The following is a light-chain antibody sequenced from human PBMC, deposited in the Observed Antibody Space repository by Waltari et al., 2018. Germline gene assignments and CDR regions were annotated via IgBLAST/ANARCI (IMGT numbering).Light chain of an antibody. Sequence: DIQMTQSPSSLSASVGDRVTITCRASQSISSYLHWYQQKPGKAPKLLIYLASSLQSGVPSRFSGSGSGTDFTLTISSLQPEDFATYYCQQSYSTPNTFGPGTKVDIK. CDR2: LAS. CDR1: QSISSY. CDR3: QQSYSTPNT. J-gene: IGKJ3*01. V-gene: IGKV1-39*01.